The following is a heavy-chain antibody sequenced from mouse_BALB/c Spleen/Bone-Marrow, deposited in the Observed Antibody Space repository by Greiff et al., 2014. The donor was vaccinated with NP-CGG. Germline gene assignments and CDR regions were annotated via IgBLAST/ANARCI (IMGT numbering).Heavy chain of an antibody. CDR3: AREKVYYGISWFAY. CDR1: GYSLTTYW. V-gene: IGHV1-61*01. D-gene: IGHD2-1*01. J-gene: IGHJ3*01. CDR2: IHPSDSET. Sequence: VQLQQSGTEVVRPGASVKLSCKASGYSLTTYWMNWVKQRPGQGLEWIGMIHPSDSETRLNQKFKDKATLTVDKSSSTAYMQLNSPTSEDSAVYYCAREKVYYGISWFAYWGQGTLVTVAA.